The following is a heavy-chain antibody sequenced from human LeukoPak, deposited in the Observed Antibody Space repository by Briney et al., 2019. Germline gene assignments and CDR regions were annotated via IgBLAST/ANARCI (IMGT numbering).Heavy chain of an antibody. Sequence: SETLSLTCTVSGGSISSYYWSWIRQPPGKGLEWIGYIYYSGSTNYDPSLKSRVTISVDTSKNQFSLKLSSVTAADTAVYYCARHLTNAFDIWGQGTMVTVSS. CDR3: ARHLTNAFDI. V-gene: IGHV4-59*08. J-gene: IGHJ3*02. CDR1: GGSISSYY. CDR2: IYYSGST.